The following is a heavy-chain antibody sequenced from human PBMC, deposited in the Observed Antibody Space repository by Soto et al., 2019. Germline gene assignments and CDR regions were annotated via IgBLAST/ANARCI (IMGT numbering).Heavy chain of an antibody. D-gene: IGHD3-10*01. CDR2: FRTGGDDATT. J-gene: IGHJ4*02. CDR3: AKKANSGPGSQHSDN. CDR1: GFTFSSYS. V-gene: IGHV3-23*01. Sequence: PGRPKRLSYTASGFTFSSYSMXRVRQTPGKGLEWVSGFRTGGDDATTYYADSVKGRFTISRDNSKNMLFLQMNSLRAEDTAIYYCAKKANSGPGSQHSDNWGQGTLVTVSS.